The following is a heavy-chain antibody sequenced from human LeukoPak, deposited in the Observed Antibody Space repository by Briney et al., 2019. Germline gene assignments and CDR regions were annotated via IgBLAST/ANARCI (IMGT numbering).Heavy chain of an antibody. CDR3: ARDLGYQLPYYYYYYGMDV. V-gene: IGHV1-8*01. CDR2: MNPNSGNT. D-gene: IGHD2-2*01. Sequence: ASVKVSCKASGYTFTSYDINWVRQATGQGLEWMGWMNPNSGNTGYAQKFQGRVTMTRNTSISTAYMELSSLRSEDTAVYYCARDLGYQLPYYYYYYGMDVWGQGTTVTVSS. CDR1: GYTFTSYD. J-gene: IGHJ6*02.